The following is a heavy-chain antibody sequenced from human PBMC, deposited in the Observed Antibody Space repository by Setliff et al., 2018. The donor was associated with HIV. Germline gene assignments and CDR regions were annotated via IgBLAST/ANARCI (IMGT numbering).Heavy chain of an antibody. V-gene: IGHV3-30*04. J-gene: IGHJ3*02. CDR2: ISSGGSRK. Sequence: HPGGSLRLSCAASGFTFNNHAIHWVRQAPGKGLEWVAVISSGGSRKEFVDSVKGRFTISRDSSKDTVSLEMDSLRGEDTAVYYCAKELGGSGIDAFDIWGQGTMVTVSS. CDR3: AKELGGSGIDAFDI. D-gene: IGHD3-10*01. CDR1: GFTFNNHA.